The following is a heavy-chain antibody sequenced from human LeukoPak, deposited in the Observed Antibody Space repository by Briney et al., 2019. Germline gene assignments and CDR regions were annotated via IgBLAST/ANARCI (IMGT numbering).Heavy chain of an antibody. CDR3: AREGVGGDYPGYNWFDP. V-gene: IGHV1-2*02. Sequence: ASVKVSCKASGYTFTGYYMHWVRQAPGQGLEWMGWINPNSGGTNYAQKFQGRVTMTRDTSISTAYMELSRLRSDDTAVHYCAREGVGGDYPGYNWFDPWGQGTLVTVSS. CDR1: GYTFTGYY. CDR2: INPNSGGT. J-gene: IGHJ5*02. D-gene: IGHD4-17*01.